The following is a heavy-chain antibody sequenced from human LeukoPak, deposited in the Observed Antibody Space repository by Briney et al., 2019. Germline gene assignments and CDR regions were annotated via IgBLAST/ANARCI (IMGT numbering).Heavy chain of an antibody. CDR2: INPSGGST. CDR3: ARTPSVMDYDFPYYFDY. V-gene: IGHV1-46*01. D-gene: IGHD3-3*01. CDR1: GYTFTSYY. Sequence: ASAKVSCKASGYTFTSYYMHWVRQAPGQGLEWMGIINPSGGSTSYAQKFQGRVTMTRDTSTSTVYMELSSLRSEDTAVYYCARTPSVMDYDFPYYFDYWGQGTLVTVSS. J-gene: IGHJ4*02.